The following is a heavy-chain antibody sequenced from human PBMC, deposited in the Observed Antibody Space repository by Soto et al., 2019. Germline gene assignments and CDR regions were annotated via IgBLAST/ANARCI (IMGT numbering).Heavy chain of an antibody. CDR1: GGTFSSYA. CDR3: ASKEVVPAATGQEYYYYGMDV. V-gene: IGHV1-69*13. D-gene: IGHD2-2*01. Sequence: ASVKVSCKASGGTFSSYAISWVRQAPGQGLEWMGGIIPIFGTANYAQKFQGRVTITADESTSTAYMELSSLRSEDTAVYYCASKEVVPAATGQEYYYYGMDVWGQGTTVTVSS. J-gene: IGHJ6*02. CDR2: IIPIFGTA.